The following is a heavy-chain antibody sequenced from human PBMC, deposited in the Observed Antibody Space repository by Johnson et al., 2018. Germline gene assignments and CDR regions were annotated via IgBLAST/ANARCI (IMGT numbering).Heavy chain of an antibody. D-gene: IGHD6-13*01. CDR2: VSYDARNK. CDR1: RFIFSSYA. Sequence: LSCAASRFIFSSYALDWVRQAPGKGLEWVAVVSYDARNKYYADSVKGRFAISRDNSRNTVYLQMNSLRAEDTAVYYCTVHSSSAPWGQGTMVTVSS. V-gene: IGHV3-30*09. J-gene: IGHJ3*01. CDR3: TVHSSSAP.